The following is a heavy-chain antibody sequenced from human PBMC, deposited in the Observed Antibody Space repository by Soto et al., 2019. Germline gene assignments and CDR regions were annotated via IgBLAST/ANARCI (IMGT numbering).Heavy chain of an antibody. Sequence: QPGGSLRLSCAASGFTFSSYGMHWVRQAPGKGLEWVAVISYDGSNKYYADSVKGRFTISRDNSKNTLYLQMNSLRAEDTAVYYCAKDTEYSYGYIDYWGQGTLVTVSS. J-gene: IGHJ4*02. V-gene: IGHV3-30*18. CDR3: AKDTEYSYGYIDY. CDR1: GFTFSSYG. CDR2: ISYDGSNK. D-gene: IGHD5-18*01.